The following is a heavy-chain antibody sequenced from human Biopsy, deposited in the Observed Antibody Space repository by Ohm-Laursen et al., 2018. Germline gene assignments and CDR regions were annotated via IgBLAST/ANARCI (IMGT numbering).Heavy chain of an antibody. CDR3: ARYKTVLNYSFASHV. V-gene: IGHV1-69*04. Sequence: ASVKVSCKASGGTFNNYGITWVRQAPGQGLEWVGRIISMVGTPKYAQKFQGRATIAVDKSTSTAYLDLSSLKSEDTAVYYCARYKTVLNYSFASHVWGQGTTVTVSS. CDR2: IISMVGTP. J-gene: IGHJ6*01. D-gene: IGHD5-24*01. CDR1: GGTFNNYG.